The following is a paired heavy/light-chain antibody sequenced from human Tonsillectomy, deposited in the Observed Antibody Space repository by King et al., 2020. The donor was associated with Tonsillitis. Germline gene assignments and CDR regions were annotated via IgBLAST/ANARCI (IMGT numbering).Light chain of an antibody. CDR2: ENN. J-gene: IGLJ2*01. CDR1: NSNIGNNY. CDR3: GTWDASLSVVV. Sequence: QSVLTQPPSVSAAPGQKVTISCSGSNSNIGNNYLSWYQQVPGKAPKLLIYENNKRPSGIPDRFSGSKSGTSATLGITGLQTVDEAVYFCGTWDASLSVVVFGGGTMLTVL. V-gene: IGLV1-51*02.
Heavy chain of an antibody. Sequence: QVQLQQRGAGLLKPSETLSLTCAVYGGSFAGYCWSWIRQSPGKELVWIGEINHSGSTKYNPSLKSRVTISIDMPKNEVSLRLTSVTAADTGVYYCAKMPASVTLNCKSYMDVWGTGTTVTVSS. J-gene: IGHJ6*03. D-gene: IGHD6-25*01. CDR2: INHSGST. CDR3: AKMPASVTLNCKSYMDV. V-gene: IGHV4-34*01. CDR1: GGSFAGYC.